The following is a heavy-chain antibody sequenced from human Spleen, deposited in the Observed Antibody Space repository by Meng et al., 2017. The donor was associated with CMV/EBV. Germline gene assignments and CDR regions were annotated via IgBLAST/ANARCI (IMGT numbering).Heavy chain of an antibody. CDR1: GFSFNKYA. J-gene: IGHJ4*02. Sequence: GGSLRLSCAASGFSFNKYAMHWVRQAPGKGLEWVAVISYDGSSKYYADSVKGRFTISRDNSKNTLYLEMNSLRAEDTAVYYCVRDFEWALDYWGQGTLVTVSS. D-gene: IGHD3-9*01. CDR3: VRDFEWALDY. V-gene: IGHV3-30-3*01. CDR2: ISYDGSSK.